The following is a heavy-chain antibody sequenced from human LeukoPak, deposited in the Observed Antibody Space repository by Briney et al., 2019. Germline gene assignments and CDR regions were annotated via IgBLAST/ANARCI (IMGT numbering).Heavy chain of an antibody. CDR2: IKQDGSEK. CDR3: ARNWGSSGWYTY. D-gene: IGHD6-19*01. CDR1: GFTFSSYW. V-gene: IGHV3-7*01. Sequence: GGSLRLSCAACGFTFSSYWMSWVRQAPGKGLEWVANIKQDGSEKYYVDSVKGRFTISRDNAKNSLYLQMNSLRGEDTAVYYCARNWGSSGWYTYWGQGTLVTVSS. J-gene: IGHJ4*02.